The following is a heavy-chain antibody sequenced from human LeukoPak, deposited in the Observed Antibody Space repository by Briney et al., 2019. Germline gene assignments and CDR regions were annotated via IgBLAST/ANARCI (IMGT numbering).Heavy chain of an antibody. V-gene: IGHV3-21*01. D-gene: IGHD1-26*01. J-gene: IGHJ5*02. CDR2: ISRRSTYI. CDR1: GFIVSNYT. Sequence: GGSLRLSCAASGFIVSNYTINWVRQPPGKGLEWVSSISRRSTYIYYADSVKGRFTISKDNAKNSLYLQMDSLRAEDTAVYYCARAQVGYNWFDPWGQGTLVTVSS. CDR3: ARAQVGYNWFDP.